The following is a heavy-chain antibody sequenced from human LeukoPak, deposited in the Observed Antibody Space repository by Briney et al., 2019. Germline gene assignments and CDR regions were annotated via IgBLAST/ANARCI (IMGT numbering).Heavy chain of an antibody. V-gene: IGHV6-1*01. CDR2: IYYRSQWHN. Sequence: SQTLSLTCALSGDSVSTNTGAWNWIRQSPSRGLEWLGWIYYRSQWHNEYAVSVKSRINVTPDTSKNQVALQLNSGTREDTAVYYCARGGSFAFDIWGQGTMVTVSA. CDR1: GDSVSTNTGA. D-gene: IGHD2-15*01. J-gene: IGHJ3*02. CDR3: ARGGSFAFDI.